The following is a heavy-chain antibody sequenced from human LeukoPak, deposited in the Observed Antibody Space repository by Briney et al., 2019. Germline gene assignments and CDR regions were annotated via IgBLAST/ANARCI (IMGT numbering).Heavy chain of an antibody. CDR3: ARSHSYGYYYYYYYMDV. J-gene: IGHJ6*03. CDR2: IIPIFGTA. D-gene: IGHD5-18*01. CDR1: GGTFSSYA. V-gene: IGHV1-69*05. Sequence: ASVKVSCKASGGTFSSYAISWVRQAPGQGLERMGRIIPIFGTANYAQKFQGRVTITTDESTSTAYMELSSLRSEDTAVYYCARSHSYGYYYYYYYMDVWGKGTTVTVSS.